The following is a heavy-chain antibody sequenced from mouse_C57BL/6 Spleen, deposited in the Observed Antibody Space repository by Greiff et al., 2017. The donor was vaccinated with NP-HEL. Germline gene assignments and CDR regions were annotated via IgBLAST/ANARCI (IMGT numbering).Heavy chain of an antibody. CDR2: IWSGGST. Sequence: QVQLQQSGPGLVQPSQSLSITCTVSGFSLTSYGVHWVRQSPGKGLEWLGVIWSGGSTDYNAAFISRLSISKDNSKSQVFFKMNSLQADDTAIYYCARGTPFFDYWGQGTTLTVSS. V-gene: IGHV2-2*01. J-gene: IGHJ2*01. CDR1: GFSLTSYG. D-gene: IGHD2-14*01. CDR3: ARGTPFFDY.